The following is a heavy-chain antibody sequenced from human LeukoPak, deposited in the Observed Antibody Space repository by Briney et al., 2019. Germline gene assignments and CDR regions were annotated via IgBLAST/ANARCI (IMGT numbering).Heavy chain of an antibody. CDR2: ISVYNDNT. CDR3: ARIEYSYGSSYNY. V-gene: IGHV1-18*01. J-gene: IGHJ4*02. Sequence: AASVKVSCKASGYTFSSYGISWVRQAPGQGLEWMGGISVYNDNTKYIQKLQGRVTMTTDTSTSTAYMELRSLRSDDTAVYYCARIEYSYGSSYNYWGQGTLVTVSP. D-gene: IGHD5-18*01. CDR1: GYTFSSYG.